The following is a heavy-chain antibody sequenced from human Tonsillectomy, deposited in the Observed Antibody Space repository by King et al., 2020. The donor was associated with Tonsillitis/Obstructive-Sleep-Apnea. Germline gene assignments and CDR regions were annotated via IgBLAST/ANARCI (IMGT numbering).Heavy chain of an antibody. CDR3: VKDSGTNYYHSYMDV. CDR2: VSWNSGSR. CDR1: GFTFDDYA. Sequence: VQLVESGGGLVQPGRSLRLSCAASGFTFDDYAMHWVRQAPGKGLEWVSGVSWNSGSRGYEDSVKGRFTISRDNAKNSLYLQMSSLRTEDTALYYCVKDSGTNYYHSYMDVWGKGTTVTVSS. D-gene: IGHD1-1*01. V-gene: IGHV3-9*01. J-gene: IGHJ6*03.